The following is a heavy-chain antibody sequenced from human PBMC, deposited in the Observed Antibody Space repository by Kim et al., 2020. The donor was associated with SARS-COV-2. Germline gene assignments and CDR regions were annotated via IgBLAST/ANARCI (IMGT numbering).Heavy chain of an antibody. D-gene: IGHD3-9*01. CDR1: GGSFSGYY. V-gene: IGHV4-34*01. Sequence: SETLSLTCAVYGGSFSGYYWSWIRQPPGKGLEWIGEINHSGSTNYNPSLKSRVTISVDTSKNQFSLKLSSVTAADTAVYYCARVDILTGYSFYGMDVWGQGTTVTVSS. CDR3: ARVDILTGYSFYGMDV. J-gene: IGHJ6*02. CDR2: INHSGST.